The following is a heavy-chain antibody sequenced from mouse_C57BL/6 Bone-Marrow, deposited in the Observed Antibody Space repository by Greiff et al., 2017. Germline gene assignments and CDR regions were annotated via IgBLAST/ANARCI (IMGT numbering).Heavy chain of an antibody. Sequence: VQLQLPGAELVKPGASVKMSCKASGYTFTSYWITWVKQRPGQGLEWIGDIYPGSGSTNYNEKFKSKATLTVDTSSSTAYMQLSSLTSADSSVYCSAQTGRGFAYWGQGTLVTVSA. V-gene: IGHV1-55*01. J-gene: IGHJ3*01. D-gene: IGHD4-1*01. CDR2: IYPGSGST. CDR1: GYTFTSYW. CDR3: AQTGRGFAY.